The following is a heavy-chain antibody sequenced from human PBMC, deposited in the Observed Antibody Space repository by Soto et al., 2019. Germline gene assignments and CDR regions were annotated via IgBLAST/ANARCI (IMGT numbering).Heavy chain of an antibody. J-gene: IGHJ3*02. V-gene: IGHV1-18*01. D-gene: IGHD4-17*01. Sequence: ASVKVSCKASGYTFTSYGISWVRQAPGQGLEWMGWISAYNGNTNYAQKLQGRVTMTTDTSTSTAYMELRSLRSDDTAEYYCARALTTVTTRAGAFDIWGQGTMVTVS. CDR1: GYTFTSYG. CDR2: ISAYNGNT. CDR3: ARALTTVTTRAGAFDI.